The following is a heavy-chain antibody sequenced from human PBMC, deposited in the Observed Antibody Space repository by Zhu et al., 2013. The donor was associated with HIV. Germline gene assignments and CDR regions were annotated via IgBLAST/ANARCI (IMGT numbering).Heavy chain of an antibody. J-gene: IGHJ1*01. CDR3: ARDPEGPGEWFGETKAYFQH. CDR1: GYTFTSYG. D-gene: IGHD3-10*01. Sequence: QVQLVQSGAEVKKPGASVKVSCKASGYTFTSYGISWVRQAPGQGLEWMGWISAYNGNTNYAQKLQGRVTMTTDTSTSTAYMELRSLRSDDTAVYYCARDPEGPGEWFGETKAYFQHWGQGTLVTVSS. CDR2: ISAYNGNT. V-gene: IGHV1-18*01.